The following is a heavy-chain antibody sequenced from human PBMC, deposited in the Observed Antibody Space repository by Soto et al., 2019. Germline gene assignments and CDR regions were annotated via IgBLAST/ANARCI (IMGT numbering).Heavy chain of an antibody. CDR3: ARDHYDFWSGYYFDS. CDR1: GYTFSLYE. CDR2: IKPGNGET. V-gene: IGHV1-3*01. D-gene: IGHD3-3*01. Sequence: QVQLVQSGTEVQKPGASVNISCKASGYTFSLYEIHWVRPAPGQSLEWMGHIKPGNGETTLSQKFQGRVTITRDTSASTVYMEVSSLTSEDTAVYYCARDHYDFWSGYYFDSWGQGTLLTVSS. J-gene: IGHJ4*02.